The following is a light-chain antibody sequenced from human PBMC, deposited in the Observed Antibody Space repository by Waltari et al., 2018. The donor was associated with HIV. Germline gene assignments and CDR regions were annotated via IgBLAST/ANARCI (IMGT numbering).Light chain of an antibody. CDR2: ATS. CDR3: QQLNNYPHT. J-gene: IGKJ2*01. V-gene: IGKV1-9*01. CDR1: QAINNY. Sequence: DIHLTQSPSFLSASVGDRVTITCRASQAINNYLAWYQQKPGKAPKLLIYATSTLQSGVPSRFSGSGSGTEFSLTVSSLQPEDFATYYCQQLNNYPHTFGQGTKLEIK.